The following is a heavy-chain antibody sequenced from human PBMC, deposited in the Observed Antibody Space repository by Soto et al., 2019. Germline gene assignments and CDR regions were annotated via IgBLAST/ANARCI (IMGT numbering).Heavy chain of an antibody. CDR2: IIPIFGTA. Sequence: QVQLVQSGAEVKKPGSSVKVSCKASGGTFSSYAISWVRQAPGQGLEWMGGIIPIFGTANYAQKFQGRVTITAEESTSTAYMELSSLRSEDTAVYYCESHYYDYVWGSYRLGHYYGMDVWGQGTTVTVSS. CDR1: GGTFSSYA. D-gene: IGHD3-16*02. J-gene: IGHJ6*02. CDR3: ESHYYDYVWGSYRLGHYYGMDV. V-gene: IGHV1-69*01.